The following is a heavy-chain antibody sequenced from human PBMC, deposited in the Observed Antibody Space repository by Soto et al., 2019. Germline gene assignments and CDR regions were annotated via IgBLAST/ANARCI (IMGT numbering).Heavy chain of an antibody. Sequence: PSETLSLTCTVSGGSISSYYWSWIRQPPGKGLEWIGYIYYSGSTNYNPSLKSRVTISVDTSKNQFSLKLSSVTAADTAVYHCARRRDYGDRFFDYWGRGTLVTVSS. CDR3: ARRRDYGDRFFDY. CDR2: IYYSGST. J-gene: IGHJ4*02. V-gene: IGHV4-59*01. D-gene: IGHD4-17*01. CDR1: GGSISSYY.